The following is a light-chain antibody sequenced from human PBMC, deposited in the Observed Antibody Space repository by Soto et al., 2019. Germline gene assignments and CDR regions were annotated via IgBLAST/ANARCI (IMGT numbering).Light chain of an antibody. J-gene: IGKJ5*01. CDR2: DAY. V-gene: IGKV3-11*01. CDR1: QSVSTY. Sequence: TQSPSTXSFRLHERAPYLCRASQSVSTYLAWYQQKTGKXPXXXIYDAYNRAPGIPPRFRGSGYATDFTLTRGRLETDDCPVYYCMHRSSSITICQRTRLEI. CDR3: MHRSSSIT.